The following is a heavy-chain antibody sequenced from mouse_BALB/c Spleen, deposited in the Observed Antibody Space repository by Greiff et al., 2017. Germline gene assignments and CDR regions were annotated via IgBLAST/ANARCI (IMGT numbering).Heavy chain of an antibody. D-gene: IGHD2-14*01. CDR3: NAPYYWYERPYYAMDY. CDR1: GFNIKDYY. Sequence: EVQLQESGAELVRSGASVKLSCTASGFNIKDYYMHWVKQRPEQGLEWIGWIDPENGDTEYAPKFQGKATMTADTSSNTAYLQLSSLTSEDTAVYYWNAPYYWYERPYYAMDYWGQGTSVTVSS. V-gene: IGHV14-4*02. J-gene: IGHJ4*01. CDR2: IDPENGDT.